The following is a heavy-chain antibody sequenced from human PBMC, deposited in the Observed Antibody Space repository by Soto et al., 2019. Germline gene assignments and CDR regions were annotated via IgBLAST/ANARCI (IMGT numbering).Heavy chain of an antibody. D-gene: IGHD2-15*01. Sequence: QVQLVQSGAEVKKPGASVKVSCKASGYTFTSYDINWVRQATGQGLEWMGWMNPNSGNTGYAQKFQGRVTMTRNTSISTAYMELSSLRSEDTAVYYYARGRYCSGGSCYSGFDYYGMDVWGQGTTVTVSS. CDR3: ARGRYCSGGSCYSGFDYYGMDV. CDR1: GYTFTSYD. CDR2: MNPNSGNT. V-gene: IGHV1-8*01. J-gene: IGHJ6*02.